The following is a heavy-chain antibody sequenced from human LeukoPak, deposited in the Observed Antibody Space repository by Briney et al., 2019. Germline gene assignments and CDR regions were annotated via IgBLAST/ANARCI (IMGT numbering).Heavy chain of an antibody. Sequence: GGSLRLSCAASGFTFSGHAMTWVRQAPGKGLDWVSVISGSGTSTYYADSVKGRFTISRDNSKNTLIVQMNSLRAEDTAVYYCAKVRRDSSGSFFDYWGQGTLVTVSS. CDR1: GFTFSGHA. CDR2: ISGSGTST. J-gene: IGHJ4*02. V-gene: IGHV3-23*01. CDR3: AKVRRDSSGSFFDY. D-gene: IGHD3-10*01.